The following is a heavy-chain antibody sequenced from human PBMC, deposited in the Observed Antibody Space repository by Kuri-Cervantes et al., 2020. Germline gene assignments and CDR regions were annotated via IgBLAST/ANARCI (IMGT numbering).Heavy chain of an antibody. CDR3: ARIPSYYGQSGMDV. CDR2: IYWNDDK. D-gene: IGHD1-26*01. V-gene: IGHV2-5*01. CDR1: GFSLSTSGVG. Sequence: SGPTLVKPTQTLTLTCTFSGFSLSTSGVGVGWIRQPPGKALEWLALIYWNDDKRYSPSLKTRLTISKDTSKNQVVLTMTNMDPVDTATYYCARIPSYYGQSGMDVWGQGTTVTVSS. J-gene: IGHJ6*02.